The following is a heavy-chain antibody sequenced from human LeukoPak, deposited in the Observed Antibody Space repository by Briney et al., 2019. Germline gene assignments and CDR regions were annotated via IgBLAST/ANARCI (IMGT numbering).Heavy chain of an antibody. V-gene: IGHV3-23*01. D-gene: IGHD3-9*01. CDR1: GFNFGDYA. Sequence: GGSLRLSCTASGFNFGDYAMSWVRQAPGKGLEWVSGISGSGDNTYYADSVKGRFTISRDNSKNTLHLQMSSLRGDDTAVYYCAKASRLRNFDWLVVFDTWGQGTLVTVSS. J-gene: IGHJ5*02. CDR2: ISGSGDNT. CDR3: AKASRLRNFDWLVVFDT.